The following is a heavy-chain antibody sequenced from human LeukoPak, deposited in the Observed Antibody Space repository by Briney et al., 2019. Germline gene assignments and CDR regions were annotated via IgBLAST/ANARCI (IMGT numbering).Heavy chain of an antibody. Sequence: ASVTVSCKASGYTFTSYYMHWVRQAPGQGLEWMGIINPSGGSTSYAQKFQGRVTMTRDTSTSTVYMELSSLRSEDTAVYYCATGYTSGTRIDYWGQGTLVSVSS. D-gene: IGHD6-19*01. CDR3: ATGYTSGTRIDY. CDR2: INPSGGST. V-gene: IGHV1-46*01. J-gene: IGHJ4*02. CDR1: GYTFTSYY.